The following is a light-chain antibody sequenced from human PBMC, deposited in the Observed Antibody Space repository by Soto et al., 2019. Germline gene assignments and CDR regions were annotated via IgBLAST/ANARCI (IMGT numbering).Light chain of an antibody. CDR1: QGISSF. J-gene: IGKJ4*01. V-gene: IGKV1-9*01. CDR2: AAS. Sequence: DIHLTQSPSFLSASVGDRVTITCRASQGISSFLAWYQQKPGKAPELLIYAASTLQSGVPSRFSGSGSGTEFTLTIYSLQPEDFATYYCQQLNSYPLTFGGGTKVESK. CDR3: QQLNSYPLT.